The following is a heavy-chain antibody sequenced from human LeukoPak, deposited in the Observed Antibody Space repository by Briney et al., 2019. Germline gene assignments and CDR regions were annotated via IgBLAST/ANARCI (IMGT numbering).Heavy chain of an antibody. CDR3: ARSRVFYGTFDY. Sequence: SETLSLTCTVSGGSISSYYWSWVRQPPGKGLEWIGYIYNSGSTNYNASLKSRVTISVDTSKNQFSLKLSSVTAADTAVYYCARSRVFYGTFDYWGQGTLVTVSS. J-gene: IGHJ4*02. CDR1: GGSISSYY. CDR2: IYNSGST. D-gene: IGHD4-17*01. V-gene: IGHV4-59*01.